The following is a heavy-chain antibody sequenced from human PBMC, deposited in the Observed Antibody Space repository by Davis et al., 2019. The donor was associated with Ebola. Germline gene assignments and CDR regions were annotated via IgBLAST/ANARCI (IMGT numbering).Heavy chain of an antibody. CDR2: INHSGST. J-gene: IGHJ4*02. Sequence: SETLSLTCAVHGGSFSGYYWSWIRQPPGKGLEWIGEINHSGSTYYNPSLKSRVTISVDTSKNQFSLKLSSVTAADTAVYYCARLLVAAVVDYWGQGTLVTVSS. D-gene: IGHD6-13*01. CDR1: GGSFSGYY. V-gene: IGHV4-34*01. CDR3: ARLLVAAVVDY.